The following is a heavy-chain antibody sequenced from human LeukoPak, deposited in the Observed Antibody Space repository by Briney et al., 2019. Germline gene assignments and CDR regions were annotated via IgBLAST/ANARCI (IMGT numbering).Heavy chain of an antibody. V-gene: IGHV3-48*01. J-gene: IGHJ4*02. D-gene: IGHD1-20*01. CDR3: AREAITGHREFDY. Sequence: PGGSLRLSCAASGFTFSSYSMNWVRQAPGKGLEWVSYISSGSLTIYYADSVKGRFTISRDNAKNSLYLHMNSPRAEDTAVYYCAREAITGHREFDYWGQGTLVTVSS. CDR2: ISSGSLTI. CDR1: GFTFSSYS.